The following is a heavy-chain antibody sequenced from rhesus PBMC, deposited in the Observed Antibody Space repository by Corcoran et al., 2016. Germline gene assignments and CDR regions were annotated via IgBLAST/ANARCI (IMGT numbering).Heavy chain of an antibody. CDR1: GGSISGGYYY. CDR2: IYSSSGNT. Sequence: QVKLQESGPGLVKPLETLSLTCAVSGGSISGGYYYWSWIRQPPGKGLEWLGGIYSSSGNTSYNPSLKSRVTISKDTSKNQFSLKLSSVTAADTAVYYCAREYCTGSGCYGLGDFDYWGQGVLVTVSS. D-gene: IGHD2-21*01. CDR3: AREYCTGSGCYGLGDFDY. J-gene: IGHJ4*01. V-gene: IGHV4S12*01.